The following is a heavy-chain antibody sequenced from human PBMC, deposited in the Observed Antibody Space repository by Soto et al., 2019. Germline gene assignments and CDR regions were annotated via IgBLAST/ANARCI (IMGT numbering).Heavy chain of an antibody. CDR1: GFTFSSYA. D-gene: IGHD6-6*01. Sequence: GGSLRLSCAASGFTFSSYAMHWVRQAPGKGLEWVAVISYDGSNKYYADSVKGRFTISRDNSKNTLYLQMNSLRAEDTAVYYCAFSIAALRIYYYYGMDVWGQGTTVTVSS. J-gene: IGHJ6*02. CDR3: AFSIAALRIYYYYGMDV. V-gene: IGHV3-30-3*01. CDR2: ISYDGSNK.